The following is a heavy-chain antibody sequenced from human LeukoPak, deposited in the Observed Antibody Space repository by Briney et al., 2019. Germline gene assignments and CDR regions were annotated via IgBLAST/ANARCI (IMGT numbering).Heavy chain of an antibody. V-gene: IGHV1-69*04. CDR2: IIPILGIA. D-gene: IGHD4-17*01. CDR3: ARGTYGDWGDAFDI. Sequence: ASVKVSCKASGGTFSSYAISWVRQAPGQGLEWMGRIIPILGIANYAQKFQGRVTITADKSTSTAYMELSSLRSEDTAVYYCARGTYGDWGDAFDIWGQGTMVTVSS. CDR1: GGTFSSYA. J-gene: IGHJ3*02.